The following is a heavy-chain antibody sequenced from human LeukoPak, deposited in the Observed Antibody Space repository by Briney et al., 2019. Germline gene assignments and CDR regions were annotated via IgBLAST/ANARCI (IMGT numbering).Heavy chain of an antibody. CDR1: GFTFRSYS. Sequence: GGSLRLSCAASGFTFRSYSMNWLRQAPGKGLEWVSSISSSSSYIYFADSVKGRFTSSRDNAKNSLYLQTHSLRAEDTAVYYCAKCRDGYNLDAFDIWGQGTMVTVSS. CDR3: AKCRDGYNLDAFDI. D-gene: IGHD5-24*01. V-gene: IGHV3-21*01. J-gene: IGHJ3*02. CDR2: ISSSSSYI.